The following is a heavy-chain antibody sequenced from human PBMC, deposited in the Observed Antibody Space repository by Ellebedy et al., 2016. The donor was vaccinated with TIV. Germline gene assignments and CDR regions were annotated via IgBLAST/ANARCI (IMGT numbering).Heavy chain of an antibody. CDR3: ARDRVA. CDR2: ISGSGGST. V-gene: IGHV3-23*01. Sequence: GESLKISXAASGFTFSSYAMSWVRQAPGKGLEWVSAISGSGGSTYYADSVKGRFTISRDNAKNSLYLQMNSLRAEDTAVYYCARDRVAWGQGTLVTVSS. J-gene: IGHJ5*02. CDR1: GFTFSSYA. D-gene: IGHD3-3*01.